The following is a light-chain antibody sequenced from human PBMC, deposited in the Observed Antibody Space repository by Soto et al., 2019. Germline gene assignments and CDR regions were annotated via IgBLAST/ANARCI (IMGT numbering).Light chain of an antibody. Sequence: QSVLTQPPSASGTPGQRVTISCSGSSSNIGRNAVSWYQQLPGTAPKLLIYSNDQRPSGVPDRFSGAKSGTSASLASSGLQSEDEADYYCAAWDDSLSGRVVFGGGTKLTVL. CDR3: AAWDDSLSGRVV. CDR2: SND. V-gene: IGLV1-44*01. J-gene: IGLJ2*01. CDR1: SSNIGRNA.